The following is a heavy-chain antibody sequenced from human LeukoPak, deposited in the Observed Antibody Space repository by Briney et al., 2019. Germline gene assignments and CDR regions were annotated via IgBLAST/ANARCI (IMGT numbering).Heavy chain of an antibody. CDR3: ARFGFSSSWYADAFDI. V-gene: IGHV1-18*01. Sequence: ASVKVSCKASGYTFTSYGISWVRQAPGQGLEWMGWISAYNGNTIYAQKLQGRVTMTTDTSTSTAYMELRSLRSDDTAVYYCARFGFSSSWYADAFDIWGQGTMVTVSS. D-gene: IGHD6-13*01. CDR1: GYTFTSYG. CDR2: ISAYNGNT. J-gene: IGHJ3*02.